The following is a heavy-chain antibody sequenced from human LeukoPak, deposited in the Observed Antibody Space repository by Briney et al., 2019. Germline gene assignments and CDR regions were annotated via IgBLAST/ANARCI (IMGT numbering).Heavy chain of an antibody. J-gene: IGHJ6*03. V-gene: IGHV3-11*01. CDR1: GFTFSDYY. CDR3: ARIHSTGAYYYYYMDV. CDR2: ISSSGSTI. Sequence: PGGSLRLSCAASGFTFSDYYMSWIRQAPGKGLEWVSYISSSGSTIYYADSVKGRFTISRDNAKNSLYPQMNSLRAEDTAVYYCARIHSTGAYYYYYMDVWGKGTTVTISS. D-gene: IGHD2-8*02.